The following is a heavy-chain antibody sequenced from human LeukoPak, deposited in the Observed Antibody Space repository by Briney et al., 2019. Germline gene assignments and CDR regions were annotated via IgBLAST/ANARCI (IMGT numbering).Heavy chain of an antibody. V-gene: IGHV1-2*02. J-gene: IGHJ4*02. CDR3: ARHRNSQSTGAGDY. CDR1: EYTVAAYY. CDR2: INPNTGGP. Sequence: ASVKVSCKASEYTVAAYYIHWVRQAPGQGLEWMGWINPNTGGPFYAQKFQGMVTMTWDTSITTAYMELTRVTSDDTATYYCARHRNSQSTGAGDYWGQGTLVTDSS. D-gene: IGHD1-26*01.